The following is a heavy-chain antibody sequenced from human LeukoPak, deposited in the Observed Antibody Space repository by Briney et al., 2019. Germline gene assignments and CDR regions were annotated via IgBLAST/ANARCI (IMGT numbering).Heavy chain of an antibody. V-gene: IGHV4-31*03. CDR2: IYYSGST. D-gene: IGHD3/OR15-3a*01. CDR1: TGSISSGGYY. CDR3: ARLDEMSHNIDY. J-gene: IGHJ4*02. Sequence: SETLSLTCTVSTGSISSGGYYWSWIRQHPGKGLEWIGNIYYSGSTYYNPSLKSRVSISVDTSKNQFSLKVYSVSAADTAVYYCARLDEMSHNIDYWGQGTLVTVSS.